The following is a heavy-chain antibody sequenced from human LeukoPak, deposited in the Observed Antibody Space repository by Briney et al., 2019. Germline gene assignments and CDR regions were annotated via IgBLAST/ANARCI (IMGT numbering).Heavy chain of an antibody. V-gene: IGHV1-8*01. CDR3: ARQDVVRGVRPFYWFDP. Sequence: ASVKVSFKASGYTFTSYDINWVRQATGQGLEWMGWVSPNSGDTGYAQKFQGRVTMTRDTSTSTAYMELSSLTSDDTAVYYCARQDVVRGVRPFYWFDPWGQGTLVIVSS. J-gene: IGHJ5*02. D-gene: IGHD3-10*01. CDR1: GYTFTSYD. CDR2: VSPNSGDT.